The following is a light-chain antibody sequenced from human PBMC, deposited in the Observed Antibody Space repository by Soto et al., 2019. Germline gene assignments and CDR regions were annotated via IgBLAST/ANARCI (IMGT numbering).Light chain of an antibody. CDR2: GNN. CDR1: SSNIGNKY. CDR3: VAWDARLSVV. J-gene: IGLJ2*01. Sequence: QSVLTQPPSASGTPGQRVTISCSGSSSNIGNKYVDWYQQVPGTAPKLLIYGNNQRPSGVPDRFSGSKSGTSASLAISGLRSEDEADYYCVAWDARLSVVFGGGTKLTVL. V-gene: IGLV1-47*01.